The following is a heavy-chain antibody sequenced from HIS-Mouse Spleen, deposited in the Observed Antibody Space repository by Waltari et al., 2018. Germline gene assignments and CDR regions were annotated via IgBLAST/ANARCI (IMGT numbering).Heavy chain of an antibody. V-gene: IGHV4-39*07. Sequence: QLQLRESGPGLVKPSETLSLTCTVSGGSISSSSYYWGWNRQPPGKGLEWIGSIYYSGSTYYNPSLKSRVTISVDTSKNQFSLKLSSVTAADTAVYYCAREIPYSSSWYDWYFDLWGRGTLVTVSS. D-gene: IGHD6-13*01. J-gene: IGHJ2*01. CDR3: AREIPYSSSWYDWYFDL. CDR1: GGSISSSSYY. CDR2: IYYSGST.